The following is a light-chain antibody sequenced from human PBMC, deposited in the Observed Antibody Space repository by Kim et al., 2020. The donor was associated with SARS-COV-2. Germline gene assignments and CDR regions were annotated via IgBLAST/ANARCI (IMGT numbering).Light chain of an antibody. CDR2: AAS. CDR3: QQGYSTPQIT. J-gene: IGKJ4*01. V-gene: IGKV1-39*01. Sequence: DIQMTQSPSSLSASLGDRVTITCRASQSITTYLNWYQLKPGKAPKLLIYAASSLQSGVPSRFSGSGSGTDFTLTISSLQPEDFATYDCQQGYSTPQITFGGGTKVDIK. CDR1: QSITTY.